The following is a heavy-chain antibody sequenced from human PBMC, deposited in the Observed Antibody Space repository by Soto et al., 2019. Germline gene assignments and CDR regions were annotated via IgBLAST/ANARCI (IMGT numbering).Heavy chain of an antibody. Sequence: QVQLVQSGAEVKKPGSSVKVSCKASGGTFSSYAISWVRQAPGQGLEWMGGIIPIFGTANYAQKFQGRVTITAYESTSTAYMELSSLRSEDTAVYYCARVPYSSSWPTRVFFEYWGQGTLVTVSS. CDR1: GGTFSSYA. J-gene: IGHJ4*02. CDR2: IIPIFGTA. V-gene: IGHV1-69*01. D-gene: IGHD6-13*01. CDR3: ARVPYSSSWPTRVFFEY.